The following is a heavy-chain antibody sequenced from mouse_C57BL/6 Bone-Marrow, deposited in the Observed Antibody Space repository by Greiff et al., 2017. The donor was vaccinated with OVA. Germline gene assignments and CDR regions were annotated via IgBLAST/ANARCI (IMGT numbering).Heavy chain of an antibody. V-gene: IGHV5-6*02. Sequence: EVKLVESGGDLVKPGGSLKLSCAASGFTFSSYGMSWVRQTPDQRLEWVATISSGGSYTYYPDSVKGRFTISRDNAKNTLYLQMGMLKSEDTAMYYCARRGYYGSRGYYYAMDYWGQGTSVTVSS. J-gene: IGHJ4*01. CDR2: ISSGGSYT. CDR1: GFTFSSYG. CDR3: ARRGYYGSRGYYYAMDY. D-gene: IGHD1-1*01.